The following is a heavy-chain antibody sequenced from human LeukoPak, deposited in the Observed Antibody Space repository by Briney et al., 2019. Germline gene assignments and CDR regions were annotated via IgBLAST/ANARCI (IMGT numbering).Heavy chain of an antibody. CDR2: ISAYNGNT. CDR1: GYTFTSYG. D-gene: IGHD3-22*01. J-gene: IGHJ4*02. CDR3: ARVGYYDSSGYFDY. Sequence: ASVKVSCKASGYTFTSYGISWVRQAPGQGLEWMGWISAYNGNTNYAQRLQGRVTMTTDTSTSTAYMELRSLRSDDTAVYYCARVGYYDSSGYFDYWGQGTLVTVSS. V-gene: IGHV1-18*01.